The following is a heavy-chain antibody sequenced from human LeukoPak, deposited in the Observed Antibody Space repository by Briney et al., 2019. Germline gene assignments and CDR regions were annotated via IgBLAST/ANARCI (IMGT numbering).Heavy chain of an antibody. D-gene: IGHD1-26*01. Sequence: PSETLSLTCAVYGGSFSGYYWSWIRQPPGKGPEWIGEINHSGSTNYNPSLKSRVTISVDTSKNQFSLKLSSVTAADTAVYYCATHNWIVGASFDYWGQGTLVTVSS. V-gene: IGHV4-34*01. CDR1: GGSFSGYY. CDR3: ATHNWIVGASFDY. CDR2: INHSGST. J-gene: IGHJ4*02.